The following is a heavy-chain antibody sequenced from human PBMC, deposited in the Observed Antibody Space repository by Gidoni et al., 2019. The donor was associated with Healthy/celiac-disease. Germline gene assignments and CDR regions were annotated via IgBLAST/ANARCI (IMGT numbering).Heavy chain of an antibody. CDR3: TTPYCSSTSCYGALGYGMDV. CDR2: IKSKTDGGTT. J-gene: IGHJ6*02. D-gene: IGHD2-2*01. CDR1: GFTFSNAW. Sequence: EVQLVESGGGLVKPGGSLSLSCAASGFTFSNAWMNWVRQATGKGLEWVGRIKSKTDGGTTDYAAPVKGRFTISRDDSKNTLYLQMNSLKTEDTAVYYCTTPYCSSTSCYGALGYGMDVWGQGTTVTVSS. V-gene: IGHV3-15*07.